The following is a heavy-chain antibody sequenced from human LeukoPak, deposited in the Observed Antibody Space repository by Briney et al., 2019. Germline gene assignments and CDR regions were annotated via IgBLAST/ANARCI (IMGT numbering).Heavy chain of an antibody. Sequence: GGSLRLSCAASGFTFNNYAMSWVRQAPGKGLEWVSAISGSGGSTYYADSVKGRFTISRDNSRNTLYLQMNRLRAEDTAVYYCAKELWFGEFSYWGQGTLVTVSS. CDR3: AKELWFGEFSY. CDR1: GFTFNNYA. CDR2: ISGSGGST. D-gene: IGHD3-10*01. J-gene: IGHJ4*02. V-gene: IGHV3-23*01.